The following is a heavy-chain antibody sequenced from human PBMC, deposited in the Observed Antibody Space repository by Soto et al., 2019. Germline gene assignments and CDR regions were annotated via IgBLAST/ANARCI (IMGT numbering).Heavy chain of an antibody. D-gene: IGHD3-3*01. V-gene: IGHV3-48*03. CDR3: ARDSFSWSFCTA. CDR1: GFSFSTSE. J-gene: IGHJ4*02. Sequence: PGGSLRLSCAASGFSFSTSEMNWVRQAPGKGLEWVSYISTSGSTIHYADSVKGRFTISRDNAKNSLYLQMNSLKTEDTAVYYCARDSFSWSFCTAWGQGNLVTVSS. CDR2: ISTSGSTI.